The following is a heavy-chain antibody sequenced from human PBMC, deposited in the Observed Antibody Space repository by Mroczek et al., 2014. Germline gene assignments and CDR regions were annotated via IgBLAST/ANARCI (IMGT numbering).Heavy chain of an antibody. Sequence: QVQLVQSGAEVKKPGASVKVSCKASGYTFTSYDINWVRQATGQGLEWMGWMNPNSGNTGYAQKFQGRVTMTRNTSISTAYMELSSLRSEDTAVYYCARSSTYYDFWSGYLPGGYYYGMDVWGQGTTVTVSS. V-gene: IGHV1-8*01. CDR2: MNPNSGNT. D-gene: IGHD3-3*01. CDR1: GYTFTSYD. J-gene: IGHJ6*02. CDR3: ARSSTYYDFWSGYLPGGYYYGMDV.